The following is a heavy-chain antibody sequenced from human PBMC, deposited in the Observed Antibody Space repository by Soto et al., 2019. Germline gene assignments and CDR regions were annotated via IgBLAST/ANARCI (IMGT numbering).Heavy chain of an antibody. CDR3: ARGSSGYGYDAFDI. CDR1: GFTVSSNY. V-gene: IGHV3-53*04. Sequence: EVQLVASGGGLVQPGGSLRLSCAASGFTVSSNYMSWVRQAPGKGLEWVSVIYSGGSTYYADSVKGRFTISRHNSKNTLYLQMNSLRAEDTAVYYCARGSSGYGYDAFDIWGQGTMVTVSS. CDR2: IYSGGST. J-gene: IGHJ3*02. D-gene: IGHD5-12*01.